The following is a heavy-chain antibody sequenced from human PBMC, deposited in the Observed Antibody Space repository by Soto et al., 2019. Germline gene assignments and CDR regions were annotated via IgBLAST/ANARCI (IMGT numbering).Heavy chain of an antibody. D-gene: IGHD6-13*01. CDR1: GYTFSNFW. J-gene: IGHJ4*02. V-gene: IGHV5-51*01. Sequence: GESLKISCQCSGYTFSNFWIGWVRQLPGQGLEWMGIIYPGDHETRYSPSFRGKVTISADKSINPAYLQWNGLEASDTAFYFCARRPRSSPYFDYWGQGALVTVSS. CDR2: IYPGDHET. CDR3: ARRPRSSPYFDY.